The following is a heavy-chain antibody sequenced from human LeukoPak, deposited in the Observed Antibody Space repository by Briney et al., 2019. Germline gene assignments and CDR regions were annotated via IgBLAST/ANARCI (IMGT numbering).Heavy chain of an antibody. J-gene: IGHJ4*02. Sequence: ASVKVSYKASGYTFTSYYMHWVRQAPGQGLEWMGIINPSGGSTSYAQKFQGRVTMTRDTSTSTVYMELSSLRSEDTAVYYCARSEYSGSYPGHFDYWGQGTLVTVSS. CDR3: ARSEYSGSYPGHFDY. D-gene: IGHD1-26*01. V-gene: IGHV1-46*01. CDR1: GYTFTSYY. CDR2: INPSGGST.